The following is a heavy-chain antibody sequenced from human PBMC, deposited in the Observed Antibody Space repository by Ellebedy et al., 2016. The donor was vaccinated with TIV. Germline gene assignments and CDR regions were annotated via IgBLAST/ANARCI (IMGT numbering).Heavy chain of an antibody. CDR3: VKDQIAGDGRWVFDL. J-gene: IGHJ3*01. CDR1: GFTFSSFA. V-gene: IGHV3-23*01. Sequence: PGGSLRLSCAASGFTFSSFAMGWVRQTPGKGLEGVSGLYGTGRGIFYSDSVKGRFTISRDNSKNTLYLQINSLRAEDTGIYYCVKDQIAGDGRWVFDLWGQGTMVTVSS. CDR2: LYGTGRGI. D-gene: IGHD5-24*01.